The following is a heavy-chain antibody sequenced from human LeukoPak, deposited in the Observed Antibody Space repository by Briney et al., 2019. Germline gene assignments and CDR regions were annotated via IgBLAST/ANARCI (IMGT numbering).Heavy chain of an antibody. V-gene: IGHV3-33*08. CDR3: ARVPQEGIDSSGYLGDY. CDR1: GFTFRSYN. D-gene: IGHD3-22*01. J-gene: IGHJ4*02. Sequence: GGSLRLSCAASGFTFRSYNMNWVRQAPGKGLEWVTVIWYDGSNKYYADSVKGRFTISRDNSKNTLYLQMNSLRAEDTAVYYCARVPQEGIDSSGYLGDYWGQGTLVTVSS. CDR2: IWYDGSNK.